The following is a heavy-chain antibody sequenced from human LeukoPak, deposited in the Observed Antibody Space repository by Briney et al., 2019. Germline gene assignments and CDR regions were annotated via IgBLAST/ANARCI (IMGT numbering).Heavy chain of an antibody. CDR1: GGSFSGYY. CDR3: ATVVAATYHFDY. J-gene: IGHJ4*02. CDR2: INHSGST. Sequence: SETLSLTCAVYGGSFSGYYWSWIRQPPGKGLEWIGEINHSGSTNYNPSLKSRVTILVDTSKNQFSLKLSSVTAADTAVYYCATVVAATYHFDYWGQGTLVTVSS. D-gene: IGHD2-15*01. V-gene: IGHV4-34*01.